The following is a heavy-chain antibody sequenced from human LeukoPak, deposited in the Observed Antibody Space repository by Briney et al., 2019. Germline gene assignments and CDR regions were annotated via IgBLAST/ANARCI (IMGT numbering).Heavy chain of an antibody. CDR3: ARVSHYGYFDY. Sequence: GGSLRLSCAACGFTVSSNYMSWVRQAPGKGLEWVSVIYSGGSTYYADSVKGRFTISRDNSKNTLYLQMNSLRAEDTAVYYCARVSHYGYFDYWGQGTLVTVSS. J-gene: IGHJ4*02. CDR1: GFTVSSNY. V-gene: IGHV3-66*02. CDR2: IYSGGST. D-gene: IGHD3-10*01.